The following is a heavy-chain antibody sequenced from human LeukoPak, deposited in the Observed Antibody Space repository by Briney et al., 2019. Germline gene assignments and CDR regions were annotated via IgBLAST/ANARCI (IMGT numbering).Heavy chain of an antibody. CDR2: IYPGDSDI. D-gene: IGHD3-22*01. Sequence: GESLKISCKGSGYSFTSYWIGWVRQMPGKGLEWMGIIYPGDSDIRYSPSFQGQVTISADKSISTAYLQWSSLKASDTAMYYCARPLTYYYDSSGPLGYWGQGTLVTVSS. CDR1: GYSFTSYW. J-gene: IGHJ4*02. V-gene: IGHV5-51*01. CDR3: ARPLTYYYDSSGPLGY.